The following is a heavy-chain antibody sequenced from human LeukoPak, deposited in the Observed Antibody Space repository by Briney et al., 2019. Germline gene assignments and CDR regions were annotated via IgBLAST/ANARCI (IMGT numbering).Heavy chain of an antibody. Sequence: AGGSLRPSCAASGSTLSEFGMHWVRQAPGKGLEWITFIRYDGYKKHYIDSVKGRFTTSRDNSKNTVSLQMSSLRVEDTAVYYCARNAHSFDSSGYYFHFWGQGTRVTVSS. J-gene: IGHJ4*02. CDR1: GSTLSEFG. V-gene: IGHV3-30*02. D-gene: IGHD3-22*01. CDR3: ARNAHSFDSSGYYFHF. CDR2: IRYDGYKK.